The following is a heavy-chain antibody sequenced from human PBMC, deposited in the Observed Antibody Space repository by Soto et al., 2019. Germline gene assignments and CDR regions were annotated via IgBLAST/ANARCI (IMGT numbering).Heavy chain of an antibody. V-gene: IGHV4-39*01. CDR3: ARHKHDYGDFGWFDP. D-gene: IGHD4-17*01. CDR1: GGSISSSSYY. J-gene: IGHJ5*02. Sequence: QLQLQESGPGLVKPSETLSLTCTVSGGSISSSSYYWGWIRQPPGKGLEWIGSIYYSGSTYYNPSLRSRVTISVDTSKNQFSLKLSSVTAADTAVYYCARHKHDYGDFGWFDPWGQGTLVTVSS. CDR2: IYYSGST.